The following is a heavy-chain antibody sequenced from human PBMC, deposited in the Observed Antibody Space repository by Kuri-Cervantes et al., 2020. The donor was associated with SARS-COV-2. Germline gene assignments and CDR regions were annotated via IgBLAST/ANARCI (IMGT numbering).Heavy chain of an antibody. CDR2: IIDEGADT. D-gene: IGHD6-13*01. CDR1: GFTFSSYS. V-gene: IGHV3-23*01. CDR3: VKCSAASHPCYLDY. J-gene: IGHJ4*03. Sequence: GGSLRLSCAASGFTFSSYSMNWVRQAPGKGLEWISDIIDEGADTHFADSVKGRFTISRDNSKYSLTLQMSSLRAEDTAIYYCVKCSAASHPCYLDYWGQGTLVTVSS.